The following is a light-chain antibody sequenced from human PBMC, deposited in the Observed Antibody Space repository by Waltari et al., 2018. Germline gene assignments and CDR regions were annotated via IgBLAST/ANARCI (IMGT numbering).Light chain of an antibody. CDR3: QQYSNWPPWT. Sequence: EVVMTQSPVTLSVSPGERATLSSRASQSVSNNLAWYQHKPGQAPRLVMYDASTRPSGLPARFSGTGSGREFTLTINSLQSEDVAIYYCQQYSNWPPWTFGQGTTVEIK. J-gene: IGKJ1*01. CDR1: QSVSNN. CDR2: DAS. V-gene: IGKV3-15*01.